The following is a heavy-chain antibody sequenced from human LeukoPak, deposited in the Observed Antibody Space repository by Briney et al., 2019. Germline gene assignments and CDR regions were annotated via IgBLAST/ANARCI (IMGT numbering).Heavy chain of an antibody. Sequence: ASVKVSCKASGYTFTSYYMHWVRQAPGQGLEWMGIINPSGGSTSYAQKFQGRVTMTRDTSTSTVHMELSSLRSEDTAVYYCARDPRNLSLRDCSSTSCYSSLFDPWGQGTLVTVSS. D-gene: IGHD2-2*01. V-gene: IGHV1-46*01. CDR1: GYTFTSYY. J-gene: IGHJ5*02. CDR2: INPSGGST. CDR3: ARDPRNLSLRDCSSTSCYSSLFDP.